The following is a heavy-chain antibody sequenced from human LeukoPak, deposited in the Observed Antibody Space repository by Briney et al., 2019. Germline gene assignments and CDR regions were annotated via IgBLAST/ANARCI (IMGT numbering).Heavy chain of an antibody. Sequence: SETLSLTCTVSGGSISSYYWSWIRQPPGKGLEWIGYIYYSGSTNYNPSLKSRVTISVDTSKNQFSLKLSSVTAADTAVYYCARAPSIFEEKRWFDPWGQGTLVTVSS. V-gene: IGHV4-59*08. CDR1: GGSISSYY. CDR3: ARAPSIFEEKRWFDP. CDR2: IYYSGST. D-gene: IGHD3-3*01. J-gene: IGHJ5*02.